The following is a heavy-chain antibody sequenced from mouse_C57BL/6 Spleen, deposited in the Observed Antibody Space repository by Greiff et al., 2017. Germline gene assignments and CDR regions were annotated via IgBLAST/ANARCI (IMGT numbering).Heavy chain of an antibody. J-gene: IGHJ3*01. CDR1: GYAFSSYW. V-gene: IGHV1-80*01. D-gene: IGHD2-3*01. CDR2: IYPGDGDT. Sequence: VKLVESGAELVKPGASVKISCKASGYAFSSYWMNWVKQRPGKGLEWIGQIYPGDGDTNYNGKFKGKATLTADKSASTAYMQLSSLTSEDSAVYFCASRGDGYYLFAYWGQGTLVTVSA. CDR3: ASRGDGYYLFAY.